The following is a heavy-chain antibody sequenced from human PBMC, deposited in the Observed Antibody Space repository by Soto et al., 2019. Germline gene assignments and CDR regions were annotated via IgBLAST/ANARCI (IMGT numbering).Heavy chain of an antibody. CDR2: IYYSGST. D-gene: IGHD3-22*01. Sequence: SETLSLTCTVSGGFIWGWIRQPPGKGLEWIGYIYYSGSTNYNPSLKSRVTISVDTSKNQFSLKLSSVTAADTAVYYCARGRRYYDSNGYYNYFDYWGQGTLVTVSS. V-gene: IGHV4-59*01. CDR3: ARGRRYYDSNGYYNYFDY. CDR1: GGFI. J-gene: IGHJ4*02.